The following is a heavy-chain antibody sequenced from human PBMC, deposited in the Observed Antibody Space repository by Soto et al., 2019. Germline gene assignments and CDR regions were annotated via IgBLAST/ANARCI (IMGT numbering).Heavy chain of an antibody. V-gene: IGHV3-30-3*01. CDR3: ARGHYDILTGYYHLPSWLYGMDV. CDR1: GFTFSSYA. Sequence: GGSLRLSCAASGFTFSSYAMHWVRQAPGKGLEWVAVISYDGSNKYYADSVKGRFTISRDNSKNTLYLQMNSLRAEDTAVYYCARGHYDILTGYYHLPSWLYGMDVWGQGTTVTVSS. J-gene: IGHJ6*02. D-gene: IGHD3-9*01. CDR2: ISYDGSNK.